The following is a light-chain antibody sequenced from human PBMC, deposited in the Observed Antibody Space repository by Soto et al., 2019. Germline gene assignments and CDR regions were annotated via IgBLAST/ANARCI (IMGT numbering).Light chain of an antibody. CDR1: TGAVTGGYY. CDR2: STS. V-gene: IGLV7-43*01. CDR3: LLHSGGAQV. Sequence: QAVVTQEPSLTVSPGGTVTLTCASSTGAVTGGYYPNWFQQKLGQAPGALIYSTSNKHSWTPARFSGSLLGGNAALTLSGVQPEDEAEYYCLLHSGGAQVFGGGTKPTVL. J-gene: IGLJ2*01.